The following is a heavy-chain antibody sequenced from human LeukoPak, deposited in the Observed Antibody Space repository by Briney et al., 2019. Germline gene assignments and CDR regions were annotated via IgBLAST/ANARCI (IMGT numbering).Heavy chain of an antibody. CDR1: SDSISSYY. V-gene: IGHV4-59*01. Sequence: SETLSLTCTVSSDSISSYYWSWIRQPPGKGLEWIGYIYYSGSTNYNPSLKSRVTISVDTSKNQFSLKLSSVTAADTATYYCARGVGVVASIDYWGQGTLVTVSS. CDR2: IYYSGST. J-gene: IGHJ4*02. D-gene: IGHD5-12*01. CDR3: ARGVGVVASIDY.